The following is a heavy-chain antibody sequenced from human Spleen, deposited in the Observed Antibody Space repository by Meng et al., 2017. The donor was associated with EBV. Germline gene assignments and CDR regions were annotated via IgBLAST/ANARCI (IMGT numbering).Heavy chain of an antibody. D-gene: IGHD1-7*01. CDR3: ARGTGTGWYDY. Sequence: QVQLVQTASELKNPGAYVNISCKTSGFTFNKHGINWVRQVPGQGPEWMGWIHTATGNPTYAQGFTGRFVFSLDTSVHTAYLQITSLKAEDTAVYYCARGTGTGWYDYWGQGTLVTVSS. J-gene: IGHJ4*02. CDR1: GFTFNKHG. CDR2: IHTATGNP. V-gene: IGHV7-4-1*02.